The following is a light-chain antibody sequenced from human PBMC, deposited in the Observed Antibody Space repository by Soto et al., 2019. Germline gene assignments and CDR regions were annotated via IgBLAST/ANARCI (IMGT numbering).Light chain of an antibody. CDR2: GAS. V-gene: IGKV3-15*01. CDR3: QQYNNWPQT. CDR1: QSVSSN. J-gene: IGKJ1*01. Sequence: EIVMTQSPATLSVSPGERATLSCRASQSVSSNLAWYQQKPGQAPRLLIYGASTRAHGIPDRFSGSGSGTEFTLTTSRLQSEDFAVYYCQQYNNWPQTLGQGTKVDIK.